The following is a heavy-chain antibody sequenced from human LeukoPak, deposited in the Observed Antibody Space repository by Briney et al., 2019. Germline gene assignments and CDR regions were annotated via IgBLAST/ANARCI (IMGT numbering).Heavy chain of an antibody. D-gene: IGHD1-1*01. CDR2: IWYDGSKI. Sequence: GGSLRLSCAASGFTFSAFGMHWVRQAPGKGLEWVGVIWYDGSKIYFADSVKGRFTISKDDSKNTLYLQMNSLRAEDTAVYYCARDYPRWKVNYYFDYWGQGTLVTVSS. J-gene: IGHJ4*02. CDR3: ARDYPRWKVNYYFDY. CDR1: GFTFSAFG. V-gene: IGHV3-33*01.